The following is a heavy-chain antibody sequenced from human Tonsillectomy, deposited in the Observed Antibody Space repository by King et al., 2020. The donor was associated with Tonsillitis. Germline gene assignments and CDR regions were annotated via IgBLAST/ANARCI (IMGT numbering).Heavy chain of an antibody. D-gene: IGHD6-19*01. Sequence: VQLVESGGGLVQPGRSLRLSCAASGFTFDDYALHWVRQAPGKGLEWVSCISWNSGSIVYADSVKGRFTISRDNAKNSLYLQMTSLRAEDTALYYCARVSIAVAGSGYYYGMDVWAKGPRSPSP. CDR1: GFTFDDYA. CDR2: ISWNSGSI. V-gene: IGHV3-9*01. CDR3: ARVSIAVAGSGYYYGMDV. J-gene: IGHJ6*02.